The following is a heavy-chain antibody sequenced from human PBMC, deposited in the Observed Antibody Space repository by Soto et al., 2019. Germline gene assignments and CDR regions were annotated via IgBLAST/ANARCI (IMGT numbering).Heavy chain of an antibody. J-gene: IGHJ6*02. Sequence: QVQLLQSGADVKKPGASVKVSCKASGYTFTSYDINWVRQATGQGLEWMGWMNPNSGDTGYAQKCRGRVTMTRNTSISTAYLELSSLRSEDTAVYYCTRGSSRYGMDVWGQGTTVTVSS. CDR3: TRGSSRYGMDV. CDR2: MNPNSGDT. D-gene: IGHD6-13*01. V-gene: IGHV1-8*01. CDR1: GYTFTSYD.